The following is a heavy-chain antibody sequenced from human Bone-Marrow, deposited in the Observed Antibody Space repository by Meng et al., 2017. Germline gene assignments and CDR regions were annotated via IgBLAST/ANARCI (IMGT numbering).Heavy chain of an antibody. CDR3: ARGQYFSWWELLPAFWFDP. CDR2: IYHSGST. V-gene: IGHV4-4*02. Sequence: VQLQGSGSGLVTPSGTLFLTCAVFGGSISSSNWWSWVRQPPGKGLEWIEEIYHSGSTNYNPSLKSRVTISVDKSKNQFSLKLSSVTAADTAVYYCARGQYFSWWELLPAFWFDPWGQGTLVTVSS. J-gene: IGHJ5*02. D-gene: IGHD1-26*01. CDR1: GGSISSSNW.